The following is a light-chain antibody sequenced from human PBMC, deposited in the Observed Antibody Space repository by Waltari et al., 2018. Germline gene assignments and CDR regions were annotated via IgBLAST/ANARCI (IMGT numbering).Light chain of an antibody. CDR3: QTYHSAPRT. Sequence: DIQMTQSPSSLSASVGARVTITCRASQDISVYLAWYQQKPGKVPNLLIYLASTLQSVVPSRLSVSGSENEFTLIFSSLPPEDVATYYCQTYHSAPRTFDPGTKVEI. J-gene: IGKJ1*01. CDR1: QDISVY. CDR2: LAS. V-gene: IGKV1-27*01.